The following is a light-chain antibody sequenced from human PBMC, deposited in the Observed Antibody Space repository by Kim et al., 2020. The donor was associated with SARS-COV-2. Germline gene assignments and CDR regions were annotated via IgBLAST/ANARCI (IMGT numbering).Light chain of an antibody. Sequence: QSIPISCTGTSSDVGGYNYVSWYQQHPGKAPKLMIYDVSNRPSGVSNRFSGSKSGNTASLTISGLQAEDEADYYCSSYTSSSTPWVFGGGTQLTVL. CDR3: SSYTSSSTPWV. J-gene: IGLJ3*02. CDR1: SSDVGGYNY. CDR2: DVS. V-gene: IGLV2-14*03.